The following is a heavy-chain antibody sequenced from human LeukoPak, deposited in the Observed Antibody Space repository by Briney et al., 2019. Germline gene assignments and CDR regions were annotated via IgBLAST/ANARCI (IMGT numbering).Heavy chain of an antibody. Sequence: PSETLSLTCTVSGGSISSYYWSWIRQPPGKWLEWIGSIYYSGSTYYNPSLKSRVTISVDTSKNQFSLKLSSVTAADTAVYYCARQLGYCSSTSCSVHLDYWGQGTLVTVSS. CDR1: GGSISSYY. D-gene: IGHD2-2*01. CDR2: IYYSGST. V-gene: IGHV4-39*01. CDR3: ARQLGYCSSTSCSVHLDY. J-gene: IGHJ4*02.